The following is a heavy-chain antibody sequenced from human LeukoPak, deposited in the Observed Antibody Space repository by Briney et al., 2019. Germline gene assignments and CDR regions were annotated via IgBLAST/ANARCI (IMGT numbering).Heavy chain of an antibody. CDR1: GYTFTGYY. CDR2: INRNGGGT. V-gene: IGHV1-2*06. Sequence: GASVKVSCKASGYTFTGYYIHWVRQAPGQGLEWMGRINRNGGGTSYAQKFQGRVTMPRDTSISTAYMELDRLTSDDTAVYYCARDYGPYPGCSWFDPWGQGTLVTVSS. CDR3: ARDYGPYPGCSWFDP. D-gene: IGHD2-21*01. J-gene: IGHJ5*02.